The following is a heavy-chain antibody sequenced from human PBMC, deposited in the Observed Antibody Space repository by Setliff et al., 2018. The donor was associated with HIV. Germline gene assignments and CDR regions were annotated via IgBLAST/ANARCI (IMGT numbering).Heavy chain of an antibody. CDR2: MMTIFSTT. CDR3: ATEGAGGSYQRASALDV. D-gene: IGHD1-26*01. V-gene: IGHV1-69*05. CDR1: AGSFSIFA. J-gene: IGHJ3*01. Sequence: SVKVSCKSSAGSFSIFAINWVRQAPGQGLEWMGGMMTIFSTTNYARKFQGRVTITTDESTGTAYMELSNLRSEDTAVYYCATEGAGGSYQRASALDVWGQGTMGTVSS.